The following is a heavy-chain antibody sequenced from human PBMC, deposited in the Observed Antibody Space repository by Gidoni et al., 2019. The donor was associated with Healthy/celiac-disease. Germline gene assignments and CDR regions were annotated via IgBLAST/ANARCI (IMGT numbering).Heavy chain of an antibody. Sequence: EVQLVQSGAEVKKPGESLKISCKGSGYSFTSYWNGWVRQMPGKGLEWMGIIYPGDSDTRYSPSFQGQVTISADKSISTAYLQWSSLKASDTAMYYCARHNRYNWNFGPHYYMDVWGKGTTVTVSS. J-gene: IGHJ6*03. V-gene: IGHV5-51*01. CDR2: IYPGDSDT. CDR3: ARHNRYNWNFGPHYYMDV. CDR1: GYSFTSYW. D-gene: IGHD1-7*01.